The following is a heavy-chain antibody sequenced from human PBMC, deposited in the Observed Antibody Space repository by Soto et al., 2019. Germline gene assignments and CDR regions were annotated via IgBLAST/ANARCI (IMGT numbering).Heavy chain of an antibody. D-gene: IGHD5-12*01. CDR3: ARGPRNSGYGTGAGFYYYYNGMDV. CDR1: GGSFTAYY. V-gene: IGHV4-34*01. J-gene: IGHJ6*01. CDR2: INHSAST. Sequence: QVQLQQWGAGLLKPSETLSLTCGVSGGSFTAYYWRWIRQPPGKGLEFIGEINHSASTNYSPSLKSRVTISIDTSRNHFSLTLRSVTAADTAVYYCARGPRNSGYGTGAGFYYYYNGMDVW.